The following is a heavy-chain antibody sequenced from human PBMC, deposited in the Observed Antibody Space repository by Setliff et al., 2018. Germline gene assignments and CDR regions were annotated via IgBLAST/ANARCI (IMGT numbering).Heavy chain of an antibody. CDR2: IIPIFGTP. Sequence: SVKVSCKASGGMSGTYSISWVRQAPGQGLEWIGAIIPIFGTPNYAQNSQDRVTITADISTTTVFMEMSSLRSDDTAVYYCARDGAYCSGGSCYSFDYWGPGTPVTVSS. D-gene: IGHD2-15*01. J-gene: IGHJ4*02. CDR3: ARDGAYCSGGSCYSFDY. V-gene: IGHV1-69*06. CDR1: GGMSGTYS.